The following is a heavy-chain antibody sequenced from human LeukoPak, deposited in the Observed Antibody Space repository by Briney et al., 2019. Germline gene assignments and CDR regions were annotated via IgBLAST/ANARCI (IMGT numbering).Heavy chain of an antibody. Sequence: GGSLRLSCAASGFTFSSYWMSWVRQAPGKGLEWVANIKQDGSEKYYVDSVKGRFTISRDNAKNSLYLQMNSLRAEDTAVYYCARDSYGSGSYHFDYWGQGTLVTVSS. CDR2: IKQDGSEK. V-gene: IGHV3-7*01. CDR3: ARDSYGSGSYHFDY. D-gene: IGHD3-10*01. J-gene: IGHJ4*02. CDR1: GFTFSSYW.